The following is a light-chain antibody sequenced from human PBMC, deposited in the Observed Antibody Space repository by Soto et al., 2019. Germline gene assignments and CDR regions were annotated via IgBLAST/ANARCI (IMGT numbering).Light chain of an antibody. Sequence: DIQMTQSPSTLSGSVGDRVTITCRASQTISSWLAWYQQKPGKAPKLLIYKASTLKSGVPSRLSGSGSGTEFTLTISSLQPDDFATYYGQHYNSYSEAFGQGTKVEL. J-gene: IGKJ1*01. V-gene: IGKV1-5*03. CDR3: QHYNSYSEA. CDR2: KAS. CDR1: QTISSW.